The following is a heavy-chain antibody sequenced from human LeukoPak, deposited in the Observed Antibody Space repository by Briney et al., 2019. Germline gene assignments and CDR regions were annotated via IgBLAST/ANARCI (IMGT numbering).Heavy chain of an antibody. CDR2: MNPNSGNT. CDR1: GYTFTSYD. D-gene: IGHD3-10*01. V-gene: IGHV1-8*03. CDR3: ARSLNLYYGSGSYYF. J-gene: IGHJ4*02. Sequence: ASVKVSCKASGYTFTSYDINWVRQATGRGLEWMGWMNPNSGNTGYAQKFQGRVTITRNTSISTAYMELSSLRSEDTAVYNCARSLNLYYGSGSYYFWSQATLVTVSS.